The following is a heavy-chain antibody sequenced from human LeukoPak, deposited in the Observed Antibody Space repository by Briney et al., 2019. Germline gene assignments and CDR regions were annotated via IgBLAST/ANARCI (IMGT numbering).Heavy chain of an antibody. V-gene: IGHV1-2*02. D-gene: IGHD3-10*01. CDR2: INPNSGGT. CDR1: GYTFTGYY. Sequence: ASVKVSCKASGYTFTGYYMHWVRQAPGQGLEWMGWINPNSGGTNYAQKFQGRVTMTRGTSISIAYMELNRLRSDDTAVYYCARDRDYGSGIFDYWGQGTLVTVSS. J-gene: IGHJ4*02. CDR3: ARDRDYGSGIFDY.